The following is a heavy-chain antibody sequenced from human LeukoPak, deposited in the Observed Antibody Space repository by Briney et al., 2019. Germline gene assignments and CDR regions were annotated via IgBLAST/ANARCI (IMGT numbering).Heavy chain of an antibody. CDR1: GFTFSSYS. CDR2: ISSSSSYI. CDR3: AKDYAMIVVVSFYMDV. V-gene: IGHV3-21*04. Sequence: TGGSLRLSCAASGFTFSSYSMNWVRQAPGKVLEWVSSISSSSSYIYYADSVKGRFTISRDNAKNSLYLQMNSLRAEDTAVYYCAKDYAMIVVVSFYMDVWGKGTTVTVSS. J-gene: IGHJ6*03. D-gene: IGHD3-22*01.